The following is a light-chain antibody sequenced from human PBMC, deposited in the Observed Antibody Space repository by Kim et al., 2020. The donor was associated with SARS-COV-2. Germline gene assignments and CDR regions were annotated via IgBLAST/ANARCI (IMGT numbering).Light chain of an antibody. J-gene: IGKJ1*01. CDR3: LQDFSYPRT. CDR2: AAS. V-gene: IGKV1-6*01. Sequence: AIQMTQSPSSLSAIVRDRVTITCRASQGIGNELSWYQQKSGKAPKLLIYAASKLQSGVPSRFSGSGSGTYFTLTISSLQPEDFATYFCLQDFSYPRTFGQGTKVE. CDR1: QGIGNE.